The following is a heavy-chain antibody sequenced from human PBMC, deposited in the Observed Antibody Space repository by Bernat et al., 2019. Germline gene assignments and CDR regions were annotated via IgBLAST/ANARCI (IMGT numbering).Heavy chain of an antibody. J-gene: IGHJ6*02. CDR1: GFTFSSYG. CDR3: AKDFRLWFGEYNYYYGMDV. Sequence: QVQLVESGGGVVQPGRSLRLSCAASGFTFSSYGMHWVHQAPGKGLEWVAVISYDGSNKYYADSVKGRFTISRDNSKNTLYLQMNSLRAEDTAVYYCAKDFRLWFGEYNYYYGMDVWGQGTTVTVSS. CDR2: ISYDGSNK. V-gene: IGHV3-30*18. D-gene: IGHD3-10*01.